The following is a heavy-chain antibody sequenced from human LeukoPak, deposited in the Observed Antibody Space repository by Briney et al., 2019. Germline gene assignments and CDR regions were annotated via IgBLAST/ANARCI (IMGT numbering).Heavy chain of an antibody. CDR1: GYTFTHHS. D-gene: IGHD6-19*01. Sequence: ASVKVSCKASGYTFTHHSISWVRQAPGQGLECMGWISAYNGDTNYAQKFRGRVTMTTDTSTTTAYMELRSLRSDGTAVYYCARDPSNSSGRYEYFDYWGQGTLVTVSS. CDR2: ISAYNGDT. CDR3: ARDPSNSSGRYEYFDY. V-gene: IGHV1-18*01. J-gene: IGHJ4*02.